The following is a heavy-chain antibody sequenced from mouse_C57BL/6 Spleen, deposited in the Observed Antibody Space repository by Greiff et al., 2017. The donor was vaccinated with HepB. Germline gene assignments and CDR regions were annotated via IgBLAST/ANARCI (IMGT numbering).Heavy chain of an antibody. J-gene: IGHJ2*01. CDR3: AGGDYDDGDFDY. D-gene: IGHD2-4*01. V-gene: IGHV5-17*01. Sequence: DVKLVESGGGLVKPGGSLKLSCAASGFTFSDYGMHWVRQAPEKGLEWVAYISSGSSTIYYADTVKGRFTISRDNAKNTLFLQMTSLRSEDTAMYYCAGGDYDDGDFDYWGQGTTLTVSS. CDR2: ISSGSSTI. CDR1: GFTFSDYG.